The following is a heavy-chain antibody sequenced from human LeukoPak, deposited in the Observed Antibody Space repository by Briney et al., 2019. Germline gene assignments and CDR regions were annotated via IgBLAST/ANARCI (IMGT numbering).Heavy chain of an antibody. CDR3: ARDRITMIPDAFDI. J-gene: IGHJ3*02. CDR2: IYYRGST. V-gene: IGHV4-39*07. Sequence: SETLSLTCTVSGGSISSSSYYWGWIRQPPGKGLEWIGSIYYRGSTNYNPSLKSRVTISVDTSKNQFSLKLSSVTAADTAVYYCARDRITMIPDAFDIWGQGTMVTVSS. CDR1: GGSISSSSYY. D-gene: IGHD3-22*01.